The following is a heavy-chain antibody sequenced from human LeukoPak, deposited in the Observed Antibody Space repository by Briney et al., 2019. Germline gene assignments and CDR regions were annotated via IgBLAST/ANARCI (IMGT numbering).Heavy chain of an antibody. V-gene: IGHV3-11*04. CDR1: GFTVSSNY. Sequence: PGGSLRLSCAASGFTVSSNYMSWVRQAPGKGLEWVSYISGSGYPIYYADSVKGRFTISRDNAKNSLYLQMNSLRAEDTAIYYCARVRGLEWLLKHLDSWGQGTLVTVSS. J-gene: IGHJ4*02. CDR2: ISGSGYPI. D-gene: IGHD3-3*01. CDR3: ARVRGLEWLLKHLDS.